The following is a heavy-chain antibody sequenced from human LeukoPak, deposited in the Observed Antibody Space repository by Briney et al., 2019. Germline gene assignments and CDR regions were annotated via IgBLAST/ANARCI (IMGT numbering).Heavy chain of an antibody. D-gene: IGHD6-19*01. J-gene: IGHJ4*02. CDR3: TRVSGWQYYFDY. CDR2: IRSKAYGGTT. Sequence: GGSLRLSCAASGFTFSSYWMSWVRQAPGKGLEWVGFIRSKAYGGTTEYAASVKGRFTISRDDSKSIAYLQMNGLKTEDTAVYYCTRVSGWQYYFDYWGQGTLVTVSS. CDR1: GFTFSSYW. V-gene: IGHV3-49*04.